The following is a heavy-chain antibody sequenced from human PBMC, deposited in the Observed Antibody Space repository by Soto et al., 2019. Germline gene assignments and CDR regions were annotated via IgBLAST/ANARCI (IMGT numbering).Heavy chain of an antibody. J-gene: IGHJ6*02. CDR1: GYTFTSYG. Sequence: ASVKVSCKASGYTFTSYGISWVRQAPGQGLERMGWISAYNGNTNYAQKLQGRVTMTTDTSTSTAYMELRSLRSDDTAVYYCERDFFRLLWFGELLPVIGDVWGQGTTVTVSS. CDR3: ERDFFRLLWFGELLPVIGDV. V-gene: IGHV1-18*01. D-gene: IGHD3-10*01. CDR2: ISAYNGNT.